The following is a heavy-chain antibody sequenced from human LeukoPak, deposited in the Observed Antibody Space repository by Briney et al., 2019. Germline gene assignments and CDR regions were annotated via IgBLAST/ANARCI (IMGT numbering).Heavy chain of an antibody. CDR2: ISAYNGNT. D-gene: IGHD3-10*01. CDR1: GYTFTSYG. Sequence: GASVKVSCKASGYTFTSYGISWVRQAPGQGLEWMGWISAYNGNTNYARKLQGRVTMTTDTSTSTAYMGLRSLRSDDTAVYYCARDLSTVVRGVPFDYWGQGTLVTVSS. J-gene: IGHJ4*02. V-gene: IGHV1-18*04. CDR3: ARDLSTVVRGVPFDY.